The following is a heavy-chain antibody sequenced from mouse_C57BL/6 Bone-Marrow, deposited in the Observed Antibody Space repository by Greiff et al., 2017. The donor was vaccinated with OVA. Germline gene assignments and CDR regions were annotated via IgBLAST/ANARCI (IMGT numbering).Heavy chain of an antibody. CDR3: ARYYGYDRAWFAY. D-gene: IGHD2-2*01. V-gene: IGHV1-55*01. CDR1: GYTFTSYW. Sequence: QVQLQQPGAELVMPGASVKLSCKASGYTFTSYWITWVKQRPGQGLEWIGDIYPGSGSTNYNEKFKSKATLTVDTSSSTAYMQLSSLTSEDSAVYYCARYYGYDRAWFAYWGQGTLVTVSA. J-gene: IGHJ3*01. CDR2: IYPGSGST.